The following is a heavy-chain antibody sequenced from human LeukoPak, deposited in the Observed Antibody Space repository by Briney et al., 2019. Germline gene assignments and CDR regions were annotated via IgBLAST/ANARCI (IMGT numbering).Heavy chain of an antibody. V-gene: IGHV4-4*02. Sequence: PSETLSLTCPVSGGYISSSDWWTWVRQPPGEGLEWIGEMYQSGTTNYNPSVKSRDTLSVDKSKNQFSLKLSSVTAADAAVYHCARVASGTAFFDYWGRGTMVSVSS. CDR2: MYQSGTT. J-gene: IGHJ4*02. D-gene: IGHD1-1*01. CDR3: ARVASGTAFFDY. CDR1: GGYISSSDW.